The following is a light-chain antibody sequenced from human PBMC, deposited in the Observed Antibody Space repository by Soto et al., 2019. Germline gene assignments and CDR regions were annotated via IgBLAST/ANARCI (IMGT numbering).Light chain of an antibody. CDR2: DAS. Sequence: EIVLTQSPGTPALSPGEGAHVSCRASQSVSSHLAWYQQKRGQAPRLLIYDASSRASGIPARFSGSGSGTDFTLTISYLEPEDFAVYYCQQGGNWPLTFGQGTRLEIK. CDR1: QSVSSH. J-gene: IGKJ5*01. CDR3: QQGGNWPLT. V-gene: IGKV3-11*01.